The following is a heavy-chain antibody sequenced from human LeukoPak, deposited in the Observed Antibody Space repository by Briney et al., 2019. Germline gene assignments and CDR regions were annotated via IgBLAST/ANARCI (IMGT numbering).Heavy chain of an antibody. CDR2: IGSSSSYI. D-gene: IGHD5-18*01. V-gene: IGHV3-21*01. CDR1: GFTFSSYS. Sequence: GSLRLSCAASGFTFSSYSMNWVRQAPGKGLEWVSSIGSSSSYIYYADSVKGRFTISRDNAKNSLYLQMNSLRAEDTAVYYCARAKDTAMVFDYWGQGTLVTVSS. CDR3: ARAKDTAMVFDY. J-gene: IGHJ4*02.